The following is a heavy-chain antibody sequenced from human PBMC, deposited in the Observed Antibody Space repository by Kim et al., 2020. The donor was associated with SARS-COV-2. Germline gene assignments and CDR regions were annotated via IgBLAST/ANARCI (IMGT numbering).Heavy chain of an antibody. V-gene: IGHV3-23*01. CDR3: AKDVGLWFGELYFDY. J-gene: IGHJ4*01. D-gene: IGHD3-10*01. Sequence: DPVTGRFTNSRDNSKNTLYLEMNSLRAEDTAVYYCAKDVGLWFGELYFDYWGQGTLVTVSS.